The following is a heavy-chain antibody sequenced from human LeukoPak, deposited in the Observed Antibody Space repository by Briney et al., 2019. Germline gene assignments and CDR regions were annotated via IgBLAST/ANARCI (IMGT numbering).Heavy chain of an antibody. J-gene: IGHJ4*02. CDR1: GGSISSGSYY. CDR2: IYTSGST. D-gene: IGHD3-10*01. CDR3: ARNGGL. Sequence: SETLSLTCTVSGGSISSGSYYWSWIRQPAGKGLEWIGRIYTSGSTNYNPSLKSRVTISVDTSKNQFSLKLSSVTAADTAVYYCARNGGLWGQGTLVTVSS. V-gene: IGHV4-61*02.